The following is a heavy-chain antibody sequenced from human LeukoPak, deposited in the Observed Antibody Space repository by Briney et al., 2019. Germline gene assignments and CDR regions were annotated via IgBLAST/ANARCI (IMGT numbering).Heavy chain of an antibody. J-gene: IGHJ4*02. CDR1: GGPISSYY. CDR3: ASWDHIVVVPAAC. Sequence: SETLSLTCTVSGGPISSYYWSWIRQPAGKGLQGIGRIYTSGSTNYDPSLTSRVTTTVDTTKNQLPLKLSSATAADTAVYYCASWDHIVVVPAACWGQGTLVTVSS. V-gene: IGHV4-4*07. D-gene: IGHD2-2*01. CDR2: IYTSGST.